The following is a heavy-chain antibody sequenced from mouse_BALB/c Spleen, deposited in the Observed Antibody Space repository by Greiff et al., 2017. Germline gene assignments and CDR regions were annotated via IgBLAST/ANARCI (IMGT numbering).Heavy chain of an antibody. CDR1: GFSLSTSGMG. CDR3: ARGLYRDHDVNAMDY. Sequence: QVTLNVSGPGLLQPSQTLSLTCSFSGFSLSTSGMGVCWLRQPSGTGLEWLAHIYWDDAKCYNPTLKSRLTIPKDTSSNQVFLKITSVDTADTATYYGARGLYRDHDVNAMDYWGQGTSVTVSS. D-gene: IGHD1-3*01. V-gene: IGHV8-12*01. CDR2: IYWDDAK. J-gene: IGHJ4*01.